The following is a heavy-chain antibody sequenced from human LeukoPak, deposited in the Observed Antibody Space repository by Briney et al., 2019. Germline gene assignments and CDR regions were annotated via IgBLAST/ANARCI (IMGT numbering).Heavy chain of an antibody. CDR3: ARLIGHSSGWSFDY. V-gene: IGHV4-59*01. CDR1: GGSISSYY. Sequence: SETLSLTCTVSGGSISSYYWSWIRQPPGKGLEWIGYIYYSGSTNYNPSLKSRVTISVETSKNQFSLKLSSVTAADTAVYYCARLIGHSSGWSFDYWGQGTLVTVSS. J-gene: IGHJ4*02. D-gene: IGHD6-19*01. CDR2: IYYSGST.